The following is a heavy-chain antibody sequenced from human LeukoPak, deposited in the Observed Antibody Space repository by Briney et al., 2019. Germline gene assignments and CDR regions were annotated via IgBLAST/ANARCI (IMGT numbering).Heavy chain of an antibody. J-gene: IGHJ4*02. Sequence: PGGSLRLSCAASGFTVSSNYMSWVRQAPGKGLEWVSVIYSGGSTYYADSVKGRFTISRDNSKNTLYLQMNSLRAEDTAVYYCARESYDILTGSDYWGQGTLVTVSS. CDR1: GFTVSSNY. D-gene: IGHD3-9*01. V-gene: IGHV3-66*01. CDR2: IYSGGST. CDR3: ARESYDILTGSDY.